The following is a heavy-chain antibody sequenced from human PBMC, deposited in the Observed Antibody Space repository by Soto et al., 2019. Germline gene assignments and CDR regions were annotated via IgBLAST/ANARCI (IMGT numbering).Heavy chain of an antibody. J-gene: IGHJ5*02. CDR2: ISSDGDIT. CDR3: VKVSPFYDILTGSYSTIFFHT. Sequence: GGSLRLSCAASGFTFIDYYMSWIRQAPGKGLEWVSYISSDGDITYYADSVKGRFTISRDNSKNTLYLQMNSLRPEDTAVYYCVKVSPFYDILTGSYSTIFFHTWGQR. V-gene: IGHV3-11*04. CDR1: GFTFIDYY. D-gene: IGHD3-9*01.